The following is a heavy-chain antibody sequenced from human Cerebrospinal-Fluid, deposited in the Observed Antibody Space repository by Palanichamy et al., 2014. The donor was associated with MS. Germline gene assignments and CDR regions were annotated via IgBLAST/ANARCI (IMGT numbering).Heavy chain of an antibody. J-gene: IGHJ5*02. Sequence: QVQLVQSGGEVKKPGASVKVSCKTSGYSFSGYGISWVRQAPGQGLEWMGWISTYNGKKNSAQTLRGRLTMTTDTSTSTAYMELRSLRSDDTAVCYCARTYFYGSENRQEYDWFDPWGQGTLVTVSS. CDR2: ISTYNGKK. CDR1: GYSFSGYG. CDR3: ARTYFYGSENRQEYDWFDP. D-gene: IGHD2/OR15-2a*01. V-gene: IGHV1-18*01.